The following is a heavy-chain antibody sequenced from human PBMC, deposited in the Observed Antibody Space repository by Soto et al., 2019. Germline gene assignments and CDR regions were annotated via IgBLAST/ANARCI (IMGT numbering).Heavy chain of an antibody. V-gene: IGHV4-39*01. CDR3: ARHQTYYDFWSGTNAFDI. CDR2: IYYSGST. D-gene: IGHD3-3*01. Sequence: SETLSLTCTVSGGSISSSSYYWGWIRQPPGKGLEWIGSIYYSGSTYYNPSLKSRVTISVDTSKNQFSLKLSSVTAADTAVYYCARHQTYYDFWSGTNAFDIWGQGTMVTVSS. J-gene: IGHJ3*02. CDR1: GGSISSSSYY.